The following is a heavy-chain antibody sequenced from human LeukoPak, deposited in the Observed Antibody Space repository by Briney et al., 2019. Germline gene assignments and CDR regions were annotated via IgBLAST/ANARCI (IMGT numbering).Heavy chain of an antibody. CDR1: GYIFTYYY. CDR3: ARAIQYYDILTPYYYYMDV. CDR2: INPSGGTT. J-gene: IGHJ6*03. V-gene: IGHV1-46*01. D-gene: IGHD3-9*01. Sequence: ASVKVSCKASGYIFTYYYMHWVRQAPGQGLEWMGIINPSGGTTNYAQKFQGRVTMTRDTSTSTVYMELSSLRAEDTAVYYCARAIQYYDILTPYYYYMDVWGKGTTVTVSS.